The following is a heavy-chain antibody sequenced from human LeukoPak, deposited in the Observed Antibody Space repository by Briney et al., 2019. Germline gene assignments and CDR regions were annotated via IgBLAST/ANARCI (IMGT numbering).Heavy chain of an antibody. V-gene: IGHV3-21*01. CDR2: ISSSSSYI. CDR1: GFTFSSYS. D-gene: IGHD2-2*02. CDR3: ARTHCSSTSCYSHNWFDP. Sequence: GGSLRLSCAASGFTFSSYSMNWVRQAPGKGLEGVSSISSSSSYIYYADSVKGRFTISRDNAKNSLYLQMNSLRAEDTAVYYCARTHCSSTSCYSHNWFDPWGQGTLVTVSS. J-gene: IGHJ5*02.